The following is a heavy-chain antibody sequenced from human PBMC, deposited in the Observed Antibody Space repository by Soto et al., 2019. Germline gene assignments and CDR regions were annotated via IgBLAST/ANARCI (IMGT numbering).Heavy chain of an antibody. V-gene: IGHV3-23*01. J-gene: IGHJ6*03. D-gene: IGHD2-2*01. CDR3: AKVPAAIAPWYYYYYMDV. Sequence: PGGSLRLSCAASGFTFSSYAMSWVRQAPGKGLEWVSAISGSGGSTYYADSVKGRFTISRDNSKNTLYLQMNSLRAEDTAVYYCAKVPAAIAPWYYYYYMDVWGKGTTVTVSS. CDR1: GFTFSSYA. CDR2: ISGSGGST.